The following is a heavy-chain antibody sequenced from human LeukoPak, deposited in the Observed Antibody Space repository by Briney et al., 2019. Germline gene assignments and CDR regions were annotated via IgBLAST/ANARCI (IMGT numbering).Heavy chain of an antibody. V-gene: IGHV3-33*01. CDR3: ARPVSGSSPYFDY. Sequence: GGSLRLSCAASGFTFSSYGMHWVRQAPGKGLEWVAVIWYDGSNKYYADSVKGRFTISRDNSKNTLYLQMNSLRAEDTAMYYCARPVSGSSPYFDYWGQGTLVTVSS. CDR1: GFTFSSYG. J-gene: IGHJ4*02. D-gene: IGHD1-26*01. CDR2: IWYDGSNK.